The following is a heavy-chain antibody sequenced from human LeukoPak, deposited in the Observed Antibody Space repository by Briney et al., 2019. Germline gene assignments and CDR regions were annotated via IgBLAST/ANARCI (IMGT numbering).Heavy chain of an antibody. CDR3: ARLNSGWFSVDY. Sequence: PSETLSLTCSVSDNSITTSDYYWGWIRQPPGTGLEWIGSIYYSGSTYYNPSLKSRVTISVDTSKNQFSLKLSSVTAADTAVYYCARLNSGWFSVDYWGQGTLVTVSS. CDR1: DNSITTSDYY. J-gene: IGHJ4*02. CDR2: IYYSGST. D-gene: IGHD6-19*01. V-gene: IGHV4-39*01.